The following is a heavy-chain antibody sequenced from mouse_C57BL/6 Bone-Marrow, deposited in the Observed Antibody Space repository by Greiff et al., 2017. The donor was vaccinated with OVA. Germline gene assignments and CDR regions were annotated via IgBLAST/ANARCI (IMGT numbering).Heavy chain of an antibody. CDR1: GYAFTNYL. CDR3: AREDYGYVFDY. D-gene: IGHD2-2*01. V-gene: IGHV1-54*01. CDR2: INPGSGGT. Sequence: VQLQQSGAELVRPGTSVKVSCKASGYAFTNYLIEWVKQRPGQGLEWIGVINPGSGGTNYNEKYKGKATLTADKSSSTAYMQLSSLTSEDSAVYFCAREDYGYVFDYWGQGTTLTVSS. J-gene: IGHJ2*01.